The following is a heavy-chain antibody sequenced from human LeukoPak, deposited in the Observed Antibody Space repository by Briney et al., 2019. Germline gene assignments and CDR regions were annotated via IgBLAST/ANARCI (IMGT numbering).Heavy chain of an antibody. CDR3: ARDQLVYSYGEAVPDY. CDR2: ISYDGSTK. Sequence: GGSLRLSCAASGFTFSSYPMHWVRQPPGKGLEWVALISYDGSTKYYADSVKGRFTISRDNSKNTLYLQMNSLRAEDTAVYYCARDQLVYSYGEAVPDYWGQGTLITVSS. V-gene: IGHV3-30-3*01. CDR1: GFTFSSYP. J-gene: IGHJ4*02. D-gene: IGHD5-18*01.